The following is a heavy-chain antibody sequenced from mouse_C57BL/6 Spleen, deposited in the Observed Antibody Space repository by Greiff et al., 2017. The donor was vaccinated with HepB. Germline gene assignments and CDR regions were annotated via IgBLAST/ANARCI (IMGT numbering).Heavy chain of an antibody. Sequence: VQLQQPGAELVKPGASVKLSCKASGYTFTSYWMQWVKQRPGQGLEWIGEIDPSDSYTNYNQKFKGKATLTVDTSSSTAYMQLSSLTSEDSAVYYCARGGALYYYGSRGFAYWGQGTLVTVSA. V-gene: IGHV1-50*01. D-gene: IGHD1-1*01. CDR1: GYTFTSYW. CDR3: ARGGALYYYGSRGFAY. J-gene: IGHJ3*01. CDR2: IDPSDSYT.